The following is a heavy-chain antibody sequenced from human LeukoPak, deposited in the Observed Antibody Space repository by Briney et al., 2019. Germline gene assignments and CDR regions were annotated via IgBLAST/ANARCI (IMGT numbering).Heavy chain of an antibody. D-gene: IGHD6-13*01. V-gene: IGHV4-30-4*08. CDR1: GGSISSGDYY. Sequence: SETLSLTCTVSGGSISSGDYYWSWIRQPPGKGLEWIGYIYYSGSTYYNPSLKSRVTISVDTSKNQFSLKLSSVTAADTAVYYCARRGIAAAGTPSGHDAFDIWGQGTMVTVSS. CDR2: IYYSGST. J-gene: IGHJ3*02. CDR3: ARRGIAAAGTPSGHDAFDI.